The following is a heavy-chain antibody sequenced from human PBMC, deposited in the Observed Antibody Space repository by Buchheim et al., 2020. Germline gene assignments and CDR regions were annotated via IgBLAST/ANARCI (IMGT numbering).Heavy chain of an antibody. CDR1: GGSFSGYY. CDR3: ARSRAAAAALYYYYYGMDV. V-gene: IGHV4-34*01. Sequence: QVQLQQWGAGLLKPSETLSLTCAVYGGSFSGYYWSWIRQPPGKGLEWIGEINHSGSTNYNPYLKSRVTISGDTSKNQFSLTLSSETAAATAVYYCARSRAAAAALYYYYYGMDVWGQGTT. J-gene: IGHJ6*02. CDR2: INHSGST. D-gene: IGHD6-13*01.